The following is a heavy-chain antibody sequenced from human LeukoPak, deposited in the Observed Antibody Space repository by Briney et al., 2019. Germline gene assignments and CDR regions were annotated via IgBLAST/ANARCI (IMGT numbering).Heavy chain of an antibody. Sequence: GGSLRLSCAASGFTFSSYAMNWVRQAPGKGLEWVSAISGGGGTTYYADSVKGRFTISRDNSKNTLFLQMNSLRAEDTAVYYCEKDREGLSSGYDLEYFDYWGQGTLVTVSS. CDR1: GFTFSSYA. CDR3: EKDREGLSSGYDLEYFDY. J-gene: IGHJ4*02. V-gene: IGHV3-23*01. D-gene: IGHD5-12*01. CDR2: ISGGGGTT.